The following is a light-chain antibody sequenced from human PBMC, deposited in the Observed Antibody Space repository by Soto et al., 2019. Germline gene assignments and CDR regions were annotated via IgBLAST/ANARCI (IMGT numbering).Light chain of an antibody. Sequence: DIQMTQSPSPLSASVGDRVTITCRASENISHYLNWYQQTPGKAPKLLIYVASRLQSGVLSRFSGSRYGTHFTLTINSLQPEDFSTYYCQQSYSTVLTFGPGTKVDV. V-gene: IGKV1-39*01. CDR1: ENISHY. J-gene: IGKJ3*01. CDR2: VAS. CDR3: QQSYSTVLT.